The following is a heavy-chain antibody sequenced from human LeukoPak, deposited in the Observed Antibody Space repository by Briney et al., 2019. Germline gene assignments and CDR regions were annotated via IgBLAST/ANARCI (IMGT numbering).Heavy chain of an antibody. J-gene: IGHJ4*02. CDR3: AREGYSGHDFIY. CDR1: GGSISSYY. V-gene: IGHV4-59*01. CDR2: IYHSGDT. Sequence: SETLSLTCTVSGGSISSYYWSWIRQPPGKGLEWIGYIYHSGDTKYNPSLKSRVTISVDTSKNQFSLRLRSVTAADTAVHYCAREGYSGHDFIYWGQGTLVTVSS. D-gene: IGHD5-12*01.